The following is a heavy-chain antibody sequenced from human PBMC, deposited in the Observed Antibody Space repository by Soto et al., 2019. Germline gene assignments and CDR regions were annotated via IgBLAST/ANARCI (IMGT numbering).Heavy chain of an antibody. V-gene: IGHV4-30-4*01. CDR3: AREHLGREYSYGYNWFDP. J-gene: IGHJ5*02. D-gene: IGHD5-18*01. CDR1: GGSISSGDYY. CDR2: IYYSGST. Sequence: QVQLQESGPGLVKPSQTLSLTCTVSGGSISSGDYYWSWIRQPPGKGLEWIGYIYYSGSTYYNPSLKSRVTISVDTSKNQFSLKLSSVTAADTAVYYCAREHLGREYSYGYNWFDPWGQGTLVTVSS.